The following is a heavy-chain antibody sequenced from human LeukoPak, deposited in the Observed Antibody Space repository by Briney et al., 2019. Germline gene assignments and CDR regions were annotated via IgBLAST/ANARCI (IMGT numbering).Heavy chain of an antibody. CDR1: GFTFKNYA. CDR3: ARQAYTTMAYIDY. V-gene: IGHV3-23*01. Sequence: GGSLRLSCAASGFTFKNYALSWVRQAPGKGLEWVSVISGSGGTTYYADSVKGRFTISRDNSKNTVFLQMNSLRASDTAVYYCARQAYTTMAYIDYWGQGTLVTVSS. CDR2: ISGSGGTT. D-gene: IGHD5-18*01. J-gene: IGHJ4*02.